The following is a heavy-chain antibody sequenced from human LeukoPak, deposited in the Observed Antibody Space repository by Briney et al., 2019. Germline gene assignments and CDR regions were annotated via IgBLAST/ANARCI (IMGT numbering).Heavy chain of an antibody. V-gene: IGHV3-21*01. CDR1: GFTFSSYS. CDR3: ARGSTYSSGWYTGFDY. Sequence: GGSLRLSCAASGFTFSSYSMSRVSQAPGKGLEWVSSITSSSSYIYYADSVKGRFTISRDNAKKSVYLQMNSLRAEDTAVYYCARGSTYSSGWYTGFDYWGQGTLVTVSS. D-gene: IGHD6-19*01. CDR2: ITSSSSYI. J-gene: IGHJ4*02.